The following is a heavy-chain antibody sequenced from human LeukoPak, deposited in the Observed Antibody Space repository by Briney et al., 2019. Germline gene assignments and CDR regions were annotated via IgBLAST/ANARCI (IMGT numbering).Heavy chain of an antibody. CDR3: ARDSEYSSSFAFDI. CDR2: INQDGSEK. Sequence: PGGSLRLSCAASRFTFRSHWMSWVRQAPGKGLEWVANINQDGSEKYSVDSVKGRFTISRDNAKNSLYLQMNSLRAEDTAVYYCARDSEYSSSFAFDIWGQGTMLTVSS. D-gene: IGHD6-13*01. J-gene: IGHJ3*02. CDR1: RFTFRSHW. V-gene: IGHV3-7*01.